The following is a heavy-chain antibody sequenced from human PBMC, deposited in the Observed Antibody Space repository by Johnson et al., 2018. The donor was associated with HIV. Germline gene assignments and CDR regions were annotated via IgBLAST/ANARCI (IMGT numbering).Heavy chain of an antibody. Sequence: QVLLVESGGGVVRPGGSLRLSCAASGFTFSDYYMSWIRQAPGKGLEWVSYISSSGSGDTTYYADSVKGRFTISRDNAKNSLYLQMNSRRAEDTALYYCAKDTGWSYYLYAFDIWGQGTMVTVSS. CDR2: ISSSGSGDTT. CDR3: AKDTGWSYYLYAFDI. CDR1: GFTFSDYY. D-gene: IGHD1-26*01. J-gene: IGHJ3*02. V-gene: IGHV3-11*01.